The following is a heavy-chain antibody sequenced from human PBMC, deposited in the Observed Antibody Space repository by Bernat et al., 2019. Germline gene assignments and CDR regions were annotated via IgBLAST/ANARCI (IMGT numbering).Heavy chain of an antibody. D-gene: IGHD1-26*01. CDR1: GFTVSSNY. J-gene: IGHJ5*02. V-gene: IGHV3-7*03. CDR2: IKQDGSEK. Sequence: QLVESGGGLIQPGGSLRLSCAASGFTVSSNYMNWVRQAPGKGLEWVANIKQDGSEKYYVDSVKGRFTISRDNAKNSLYLQMNSLRADDTALYYCARESSGTRGFDPWGRGTLVTVSS. CDR3: ARESSGTRGFDP.